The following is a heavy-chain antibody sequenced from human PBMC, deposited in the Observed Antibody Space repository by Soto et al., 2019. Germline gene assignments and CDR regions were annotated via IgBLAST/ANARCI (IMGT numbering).Heavy chain of an antibody. D-gene: IGHD2-15*01. CDR1: GYTFTTHY. V-gene: IGHV1-46*01. J-gene: IGHJ4*02. CDR3: ARVNVVVVAATREYYFDY. CDR2: INISGGGT. Sequence: GASVKVSCKTSGYTFTTHYMHWVRQAPGQGLEWMGIINISGGGTSYAQKFQGRVTMSRDTSTSTVYMELSRLRSDDTAVYYCARVNVVVVAATREYYFDYWGQGTLVTVSS.